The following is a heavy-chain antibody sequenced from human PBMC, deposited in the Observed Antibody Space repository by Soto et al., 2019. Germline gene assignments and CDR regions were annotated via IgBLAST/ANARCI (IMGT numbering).Heavy chain of an antibody. D-gene: IGHD5-18*01. V-gene: IGHV3-48*01. CDR2: ISSSSSTI. J-gene: IGHJ4*02. CDR3: ARDRGYSYGYDY. Sequence: GGSLRLSCAASGFTFSSYSMNWVLQAPGKGLEWVSYISSSSSTIYYADSVKGRFTISRDNAKNSLYLQMNSLRAEDTAVYYCARDRGYSYGYDYWGQGTLVTSPQ. CDR1: GFTFSSYS.